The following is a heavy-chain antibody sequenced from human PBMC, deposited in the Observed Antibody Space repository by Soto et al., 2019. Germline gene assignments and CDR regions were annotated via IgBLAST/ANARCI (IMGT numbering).Heavy chain of an antibody. CDR3: ARGMRYYYGMDV. CDR2: IDPSDSYT. Sequence: GESLKISCKGSGYSFTSYWISWVRQMPGKGLEWMGRIDPSDSYTNYSPSFQGHVTISADKSISTAYLQWSSLKAPDTAMYYCARGMRYYYGMDVWGQGTTVTVSS. J-gene: IGHJ6*02. CDR1: GYSFTSYW. V-gene: IGHV5-10-1*01.